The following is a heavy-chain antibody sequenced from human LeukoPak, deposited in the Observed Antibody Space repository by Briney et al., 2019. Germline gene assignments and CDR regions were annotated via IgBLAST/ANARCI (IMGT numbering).Heavy chain of an antibody. J-gene: IGHJ5*02. CDR3: ARNAGSWYEPNWFDP. D-gene: IGHD6-13*01. Sequence: SQTLSLTCTVSGGSISSGGYYWSWIRQPPGKGLEWIGYIYHSGSTYYNPSLKSRVTISVDRSKNQFSLKLSSVTAADTAVYYCARNAGSWYEPNWFDPWGQGTLVTVSS. V-gene: IGHV4-30-2*01. CDR1: GGSISSGGYY. CDR2: IYHSGST.